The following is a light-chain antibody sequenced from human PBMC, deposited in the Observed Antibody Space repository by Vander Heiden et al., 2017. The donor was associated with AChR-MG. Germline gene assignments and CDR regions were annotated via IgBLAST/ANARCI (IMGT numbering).Light chain of an antibody. CDR3: CSYAGNYAYV. Sequence: QSALTPPSSVSGSPGQSVAISCTATSSDVGAYNYVSWYQLHPGKAPKLMIYDVSKRPAGVPDRFSGSKSGNTASLTISGLQAEDEADYYCCSYAGNYAYVFGTGTKVTVL. J-gene: IGLJ1*01. CDR1: SSDVGAYNY. CDR2: DVS. V-gene: IGLV2-11*01.